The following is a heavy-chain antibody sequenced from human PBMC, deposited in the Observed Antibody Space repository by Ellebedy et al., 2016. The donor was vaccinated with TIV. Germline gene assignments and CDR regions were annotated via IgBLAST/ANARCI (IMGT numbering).Heavy chain of an antibody. CDR2: ISAYNGNT. CDR1: GYTFTSYG. V-gene: IGHV1-18*01. D-gene: IGHD3-3*01. CDR3: ARDAYDFWSGYYSTYYYYGMDV. Sequence: ASVKVSCXASGYTFTSYGISWVRQAPGQGLEWMGWISAYNGNTNYAQKLQGRVTMTTDTSTSTAYMELRSLRSDDTAVYYCARDAYDFWSGYYSTYYYYGMDVWGQGTTVTVSS. J-gene: IGHJ6*02.